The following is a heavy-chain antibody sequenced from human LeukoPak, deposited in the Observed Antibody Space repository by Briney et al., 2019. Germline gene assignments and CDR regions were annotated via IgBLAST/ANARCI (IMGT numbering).Heavy chain of an antibody. CDR3: ARASQDYIWGSYRYYFDY. CDR2: INHSGST. CDR1: GGSFSGYY. D-gene: IGHD3-16*02. J-gene: IGHJ4*02. V-gene: IGHV4-34*01. Sequence: SETLSLTCAVYGGSFSGYYWSWIRQPPGKGLEWIGEINHSGSTNYNPSLKSRVTISVDTSKNQFSLKLSSVTAADTAVYYCARASQDYIWGSYRYYFDYWGQGTLVTVSS.